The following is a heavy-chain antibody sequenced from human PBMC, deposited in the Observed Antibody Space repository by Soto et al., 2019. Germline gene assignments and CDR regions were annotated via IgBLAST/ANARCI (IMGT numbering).Heavy chain of an antibody. V-gene: IGHV3-30*03. D-gene: IGHD2-21*01. CDR1: GFTFSDYA. CDR3: VRDMQLWRLDS. J-gene: IGHJ4*02. CDR2: VSHDGRNT. Sequence: GGSLRLSCAASGFTFSDYAMHWVRQAPGKGLEWVAVVSHDGRNTHYADSVKGRFTISRDNSKNTLSLQMDSLGADDTAVYYCVRDMQLWRLDSWGQGTLVTVSS.